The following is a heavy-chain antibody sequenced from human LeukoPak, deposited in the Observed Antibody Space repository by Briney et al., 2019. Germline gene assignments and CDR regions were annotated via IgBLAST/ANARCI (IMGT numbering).Heavy chain of an antibody. CDR1: GYTFTGYY. Sequence: ASVKVSCKASGYTFTGYYMHWVRQAPGQGLEWMGWINPNSGGTNYAQKFQGRVTMTRDTSTSTAYMELSRLRSDDTAVYYCARAYSSSWYGVEDWFDPWGQGTLVTVSS. J-gene: IGHJ5*02. D-gene: IGHD6-13*01. CDR3: ARAYSSSWYGVEDWFDP. V-gene: IGHV1-2*02. CDR2: INPNSGGT.